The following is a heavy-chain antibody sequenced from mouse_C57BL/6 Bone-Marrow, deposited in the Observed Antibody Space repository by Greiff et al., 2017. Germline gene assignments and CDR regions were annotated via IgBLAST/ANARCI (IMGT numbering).Heavy chain of an antibody. V-gene: IGHV1-58*01. CDR3: ARYTTVVAGYFDY. CDR2: IYIGNGYT. Sequence: VQLKESGAELVRPGSSVKMSCKTSGYTFTSYGINWVKQRPGQGLEWIGYIYIGNGYTEYNVKFKGKATLTSDTSSSTAYMQLSSLTSEDSAIYFCARYTTVVAGYFDYWGQGTTLTVSS. CDR1: GYTFTSYG. D-gene: IGHD1-1*01. J-gene: IGHJ2*01.